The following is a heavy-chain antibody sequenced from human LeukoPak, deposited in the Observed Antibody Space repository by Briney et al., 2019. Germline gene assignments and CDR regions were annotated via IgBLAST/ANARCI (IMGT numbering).Heavy chain of an antibody. CDR3: ARDLVVPAAMGTHDAFDI. CDR1: GGTFSSYA. D-gene: IGHD2-2*01. J-gene: IGHJ3*02. Sequence: SVKVSCKASGGTFSSYAISWVRQAPGQGLEWMGGIIPIFGTANYAQKFQGRVTITADESTSTAYMELSSLRSEDTAVYYCARDLVVPAAMGTHDAFDIWGQGTVVTVSS. CDR2: IIPIFGTA. V-gene: IGHV1-69*01.